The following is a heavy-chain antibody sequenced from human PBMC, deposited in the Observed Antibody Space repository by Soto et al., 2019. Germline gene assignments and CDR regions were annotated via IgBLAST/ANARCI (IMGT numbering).Heavy chain of an antibody. V-gene: IGHV3-21*01. CDR2: ISDDSSYI. CDR3: ATPYYFNH. CDR1: GFMFSAYT. Sequence: NPGGSLRLSCAASGFMFSAYTMTWVRQAPGKGLEWLSSISDDSSYIDYADSLRGRFTVSRDNARNSLYLQMDSLGAEDTGVYYCATPYYFNHWGPGTLVTVSS. D-gene: IGHD3-16*01. J-gene: IGHJ1*01.